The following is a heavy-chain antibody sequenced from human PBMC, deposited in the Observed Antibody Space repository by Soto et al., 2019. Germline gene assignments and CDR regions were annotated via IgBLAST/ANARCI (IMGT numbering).Heavy chain of an antibody. D-gene: IGHD5-12*01. Sequence: EAQLVESGGGLVQPGRSLRLYCAASGFTFDNYAMHWVRQGPGKGLEWVSGINWNSVTFDYADSVKGRFTISRDNAKNSLYLQRDSLRPEDTAFYYCARDHDEDFGYDLDYFDFWGRGTLVTVSS. CDR1: GFTFDNYA. CDR2: INWNSVTF. V-gene: IGHV3-9*01. J-gene: IGHJ4*02. CDR3: ARDHDEDFGYDLDYFDF.